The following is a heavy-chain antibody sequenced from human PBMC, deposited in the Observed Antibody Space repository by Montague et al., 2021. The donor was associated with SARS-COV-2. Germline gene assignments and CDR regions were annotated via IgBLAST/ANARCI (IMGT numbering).Heavy chain of an antibody. J-gene: IGHJ3*02. Sequence: SETLSLTCAVYGESFTDFFWNWIRQTPEKGLEWIGTIRHNGGTHYNPSLKSRVTISVDTSKNQVSLKLSSVTAADTAVYYCARGQRFFDWPYDAFDIWAQGTMVIVSS. CDR3: ARGQRFFDWPYDAFDI. CDR1: GESFTDFF. CDR2: IRHNGGT. D-gene: IGHD3-9*01. V-gene: IGHV4-34*01.